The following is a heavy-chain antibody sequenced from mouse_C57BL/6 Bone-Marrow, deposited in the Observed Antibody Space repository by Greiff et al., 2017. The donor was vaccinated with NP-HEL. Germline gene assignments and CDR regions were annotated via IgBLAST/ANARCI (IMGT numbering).Heavy chain of an antibody. CDR1: EYEFPSYD. Sequence: EVKLMESGGGLVQPGESLKLSCESNEYEFPSYDMSWVRKTPEKRLELVAAINSDGGSTYYPDTMERRFIISRDNTKRTLYLQMSSLRSEDTAVYYCARHGSDGAMDYWGQGTSVTVSS. J-gene: IGHJ4*01. D-gene: IGHD2-2*01. CDR2: INSDGGST. V-gene: IGHV5-2*01. CDR3: ARHGSDGAMDY.